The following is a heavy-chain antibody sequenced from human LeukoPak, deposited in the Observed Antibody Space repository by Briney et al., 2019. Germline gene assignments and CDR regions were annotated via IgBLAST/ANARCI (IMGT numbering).Heavy chain of an antibody. CDR2: VDGGGGGT. V-gene: IGHV3-23*01. J-gene: IGHJ4*02. CDR3: AKQSAGSAAWYSLHYDF. Sequence: GGSLRLSCVASGFTFSSYWMHWVRQGPGRGLEWVSSVDGGGGGTYYADSVKGRFTISRDNSKDTLYLQMNGLRAEDTAVYFCAKQSAGSAAWYSLHYDFWGQGTLVTVSS. CDR1: GFTFSSYW. D-gene: IGHD6-13*01.